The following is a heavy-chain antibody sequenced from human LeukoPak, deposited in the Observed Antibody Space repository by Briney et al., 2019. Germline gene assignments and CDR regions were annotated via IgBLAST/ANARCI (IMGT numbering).Heavy chain of an antibody. D-gene: IGHD5-18*01. CDR1: GYTFTGYY. V-gene: IGHV1-2*02. CDR2: INSNSGRT. Sequence: GASVKVSCKASGYTFTGYYMHWVRQAPGQGLEWMGGINSNSGRTNYAQKFQGRVTMTRDTSISTAYMELSRLRSDDTAVYYCARTQIQLWSDLDYWGQGTLVTVSS. CDR3: ARTQIQLWSDLDY. J-gene: IGHJ4*02.